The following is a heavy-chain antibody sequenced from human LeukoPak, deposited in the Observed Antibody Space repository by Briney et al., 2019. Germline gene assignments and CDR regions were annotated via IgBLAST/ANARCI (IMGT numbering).Heavy chain of an antibody. J-gene: IGHJ6*03. CDR1: GFSFSNYW. Sequence: PGGSLRLSCAASGFSFSNYWMNWVRQAPGKGLEWVSVIYSGGTTYYADSVKGRFTISRDNSKNTLYLRMNSLRAEDTAVYYCALEAPYYYYYMDVWGKGTTVTISS. CDR3: ALEAPYYYYYMDV. CDR2: IYSGGTT. V-gene: IGHV3-23*01. D-gene: IGHD3-3*01.